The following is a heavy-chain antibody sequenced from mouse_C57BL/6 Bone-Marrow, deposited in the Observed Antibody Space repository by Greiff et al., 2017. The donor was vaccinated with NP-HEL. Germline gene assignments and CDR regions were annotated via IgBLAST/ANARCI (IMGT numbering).Heavy chain of an antibody. CDR2: IYPSDSET. CDR1: GYTFTSYW. J-gene: IGHJ2*01. CDR3: ARWEYCNTPFAK. V-gene: IGHV1-61*01. Sequence: QVQLQQPGAELVRPGSSVKLSCKASGYTFTSYWMDWVKQRPGQGLEWIGNIYPSDSETHYNQKVKDKVTFTVDKSSSTAYMQLSSLTSEDSAMYYCARWEYCNTPFAKWGQGNTLSVSS. D-gene: IGHD5-1*01.